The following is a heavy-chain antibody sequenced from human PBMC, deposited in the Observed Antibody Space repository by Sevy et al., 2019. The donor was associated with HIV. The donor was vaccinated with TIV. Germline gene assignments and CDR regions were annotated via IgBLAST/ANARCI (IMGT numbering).Heavy chain of an antibody. Sequence: SETLSLTCTVSGDSISSGANYWGWIRQHPVKGLEWIGYIHYSGSTYDNPSLKSRITMSVDTSKNQFSLRLRSLTAADTAMYYCARGRSAVATYYTWSTVAGYYFDYWGQGTLVTVSS. D-gene: IGHD6-19*01. CDR2: IHYSGST. V-gene: IGHV4-31*03. J-gene: IGHJ4*02. CDR1: GDSISSGANY. CDR3: ARGRSAVATYYTWSTVAGYYFDY.